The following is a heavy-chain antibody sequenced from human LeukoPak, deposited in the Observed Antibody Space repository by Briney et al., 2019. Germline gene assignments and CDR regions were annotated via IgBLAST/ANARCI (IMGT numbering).Heavy chain of an antibody. CDR1: GFTFNTYS. D-gene: IGHD2-15*01. Sequence: PGGSLRLSCAASGFTFNTYSMNWVRQAPGKGLEWISYISRSSSSIWYADSVKGRVTISRENAKNSLFLQMNSLRDKDTAVYYCARDVGWAFDYWGQGSLVAVSS. V-gene: IGHV3-48*02. CDR2: ISRSSSSI. J-gene: IGHJ4*02. CDR3: ARDVGWAFDY.